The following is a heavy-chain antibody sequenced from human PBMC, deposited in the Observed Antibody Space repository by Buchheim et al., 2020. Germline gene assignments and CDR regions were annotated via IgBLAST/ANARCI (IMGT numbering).Heavy chain of an antibody. D-gene: IGHD2-15*01. CDR3: ASLGVVVVAANNWFDP. J-gene: IGHJ5*02. V-gene: IGHV3-23*01. CDR2: ISGSGGSP. CDR1: GFTFSSYA. Sequence: EVQLLESGGGLVQPGGSLRLSCAASGFTFSSYAMSWVRQAPGKGLEWVSAISGSGGSPYYADSVKGRFTIPRDHFKDPVVSQMNSLRAEDTAVYYCASLGVVVVAANNWFDPWGQGTL.